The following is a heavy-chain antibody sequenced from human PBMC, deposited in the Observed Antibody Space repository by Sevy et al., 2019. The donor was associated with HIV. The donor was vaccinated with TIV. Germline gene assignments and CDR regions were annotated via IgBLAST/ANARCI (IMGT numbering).Heavy chain of an antibody. D-gene: IGHD2-8*01. V-gene: IGHV5-51*01. CDR1: GYSFTSYW. CDR3: ARQARQYCTNCVCFDYYYGMDV. CDR2: IYPGHSDT. Sequence: GESLKISCKGSGYSFTSYWIGWVRQMPGKGLEWMGIIYPGHSDTRYSPSFQGQVTISADKSISTAYLQWSSLKASDTAMYYCARQARQYCTNCVCFDYYYGMDVWGQGTTVTVSS. J-gene: IGHJ6*02.